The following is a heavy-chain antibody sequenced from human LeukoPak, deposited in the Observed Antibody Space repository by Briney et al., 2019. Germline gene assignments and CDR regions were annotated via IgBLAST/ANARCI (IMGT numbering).Heavy chain of an antibody. CDR3: ARPGGSGWYGMDV. CDR2: IDPSDSYT. V-gene: IGHV5-10-1*01. J-gene: IGHJ6*02. D-gene: IGHD6-19*01. CDR1: GYSFTSYW. Sequence: GESLKISCKGFGYSFTSYWISWVRQMPGKGLEWVGRIDPSDSYTSYSPSFQGHVTISVDKSIITAYLQWSSLKASDTAMYYCARPGGSGWYGMDVWGQGTTVTVSS.